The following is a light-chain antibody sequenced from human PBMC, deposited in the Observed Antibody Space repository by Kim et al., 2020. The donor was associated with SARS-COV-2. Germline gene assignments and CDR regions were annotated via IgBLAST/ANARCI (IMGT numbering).Light chain of an antibody. V-gene: IGLV2-11*01. J-gene: IGLJ1*01. CDR3: CSYAGTYTHYV. Sequence: QSALTQPRSVSGSPGQSVTISCTGTSSDIGGYNSVSWYQQHPGKAPKLMIYDVNKRPSGVPDRLSGSKSGNTASLTISGLQAEDEADYYCCSYAGTYTHYVFGTGTKITVL. CDR1: SSDIGGYNS. CDR2: DVN.